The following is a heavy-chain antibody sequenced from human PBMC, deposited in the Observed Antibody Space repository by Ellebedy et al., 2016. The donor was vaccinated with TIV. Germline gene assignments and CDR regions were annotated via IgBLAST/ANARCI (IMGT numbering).Heavy chain of an antibody. V-gene: IGHV3-73*01. CDR3: TRFDTSLTNYFDS. J-gene: IGHJ4*02. CDR2: IRSKANSYET. D-gene: IGHD2-2*01. Sequence: GESLKISCAASGFTFSDASMHWVRQASGTGLEWVGRIRSKANSYETAYAASVKGRFTISRDDSKSTAFLQMNSLKTEDTAVYYCTRFDTSLTNYFDSWGQGALVTVSS. CDR1: GFTFSDAS.